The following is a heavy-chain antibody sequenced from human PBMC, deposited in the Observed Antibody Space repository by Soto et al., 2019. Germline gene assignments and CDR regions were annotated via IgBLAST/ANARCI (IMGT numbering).Heavy chain of an antibody. D-gene: IGHD6-13*01. CDR1: GFTFDDYA. J-gene: IGHJ1*01. CDR3: VKDESINWYSGHFRH. V-gene: IGHV3-9*01. CDR2: INWNSGSI. Sequence: EVQLVESGGGLVQPGRSLRLSCAASGFTFDDYAMHWVRQVPGKGLEWVSGINWNSGSIGYGDSVKGRFAISRDNAKNSLPLQMNSLSAEDTAFYYCVKDESINWYSGHFRHWGQGTLVTVSS.